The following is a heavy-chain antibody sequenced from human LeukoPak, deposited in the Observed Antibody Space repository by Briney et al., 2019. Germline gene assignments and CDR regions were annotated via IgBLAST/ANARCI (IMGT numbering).Heavy chain of an antibody. Sequence: KTGGSLRLSCAASGFTFSSYSMNSVRQAPWKGLEWVSSISSSSSYIYYADSVKGLFTIFRDNFKNMLYLQMNSLRGEDTAVYYCAKGHSDASGYYYFDSWGQGTLVTVSS. CDR2: ISSSSSYI. V-gene: IGHV3-21*04. D-gene: IGHD3-22*01. J-gene: IGHJ4*02. CDR3: AKGHSDASGYYYFDS. CDR1: GFTFSSYS.